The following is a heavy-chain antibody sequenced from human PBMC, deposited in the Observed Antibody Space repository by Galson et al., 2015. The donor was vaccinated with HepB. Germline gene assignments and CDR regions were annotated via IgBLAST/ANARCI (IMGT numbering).Heavy chain of an antibody. CDR3: ARVPPRGGVAAAGDYYYGMDV. V-gene: IGHV1-3*01. Sequence: SVKVSCKASGYTFTSYAIHWVRQAPGQRLEWMGWINAGNGNTEYSQKFRGRVTITRDTSATTANMELSSLRSEDTAVYYCARVPPRGGVAAAGDYYYGMDVWGQGTTVTVSS. CDR2: INAGNGNT. CDR1: GYTFTSYA. J-gene: IGHJ6*02. D-gene: IGHD6-13*01.